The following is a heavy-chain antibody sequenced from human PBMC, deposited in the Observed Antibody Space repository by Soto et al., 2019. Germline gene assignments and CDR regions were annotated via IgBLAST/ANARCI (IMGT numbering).Heavy chain of an antibody. J-gene: IGHJ6*02. D-gene: IGHD3-22*01. CDR2: IIPIFGTA. CDR3: ARDPTYYDSSGYPPYYYYGMDV. CDR1: GGTFSSYA. V-gene: IGHV1-69*12. Sequence: QVQLVQSGAEVKKPGSSVKVSCKASGGTFSSYAISWVRQAPGQGLEWMGGIIPIFGTANYEQKFQGRVTVPADESTTTAYMGLSSLRSEETAVYYCARDPTYYDSSGYPPYYYYGMDVWGQGTTVTVSS.